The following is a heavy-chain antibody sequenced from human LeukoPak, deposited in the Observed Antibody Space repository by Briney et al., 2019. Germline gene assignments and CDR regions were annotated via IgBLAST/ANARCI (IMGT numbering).Heavy chain of an antibody. D-gene: IGHD6-13*01. Sequence: ASVKVSCKASGYTFTSYNINWVRQPPGQGLEWMGWISAYNGNTNYAQKLQGRVTMTTETSTSTAYMEVRSLRSDDTAVYYCARLVGAGGYNWFDPWGQGTLVTVSS. V-gene: IGHV1-18*04. CDR1: GYTFTSYN. CDR3: ARLVGAGGYNWFDP. J-gene: IGHJ5*02. CDR2: ISAYNGNT.